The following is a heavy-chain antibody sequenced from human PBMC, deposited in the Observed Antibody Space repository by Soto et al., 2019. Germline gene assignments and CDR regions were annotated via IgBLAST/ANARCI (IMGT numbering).Heavy chain of an antibody. CDR2: ISYDGSNK. V-gene: IGHV3-30-3*01. Sequence: QVQLVESGGGVVQPGRSLRLSCAASGFTFSSYAMHWVRQAPGKGLEWVAGISYDGSNKYYADSVKGRFTISRDNSKNTLYLQMNSLRAEDTAVYYCSRVNWNAEPYFQHWGQGTLVTVSS. J-gene: IGHJ1*01. D-gene: IGHD1-20*01. CDR1: GFTFSSYA. CDR3: SRVNWNAEPYFQH.